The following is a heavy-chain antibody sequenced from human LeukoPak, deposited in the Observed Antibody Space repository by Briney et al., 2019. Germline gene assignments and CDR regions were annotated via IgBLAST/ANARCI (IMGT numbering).Heavy chain of an antibody. CDR2: IKQDGSEK. CDR1: GFTFSSYW. Sequence: PGGSLRLSCAASGFTFSSYWMSWVRQAPGKGLEWVANIKQDGSEKYYVDSVKGRFTISRDNAKNSLYLQMNSLRGEDTAMYYCASDAGHAFYFWGQGTMVTVSS. J-gene: IGHJ3*01. CDR3: ASDAGHAFYF. V-gene: IGHV3-7*03.